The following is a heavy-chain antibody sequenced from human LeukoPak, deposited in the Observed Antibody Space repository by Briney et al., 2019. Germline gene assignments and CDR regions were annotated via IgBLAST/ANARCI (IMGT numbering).Heavy chain of an antibody. CDR2: ISYDGSNK. D-gene: IGHD3-22*01. V-gene: IGHV3-30-3*01. CDR1: GFTFSSYA. J-gene: IGHJ4*02. CDR3: ARVGYYDSSGYYTPHFDY. Sequence: GRSLRLSCAASGFTFSSYAMHWVRQAPGKGLEWVAVISYDGSNKHYADSVKGRFTISRDNSKNTLYLQMNSLRAEDTAVYYCARVGYYDSSGYYTPHFDYWGQGTLVTVSS.